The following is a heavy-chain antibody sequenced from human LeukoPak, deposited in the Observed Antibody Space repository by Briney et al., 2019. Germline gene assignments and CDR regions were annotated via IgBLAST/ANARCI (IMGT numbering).Heavy chain of an antibody. CDR2: IYSGGST. CDR3: AMAYSGYDQALDY. Sequence: GGSLRLSCAASGFTVSSNYMGWVRQAPGKGLEWVSVIYSGGSTYYADSVKGRFTISRDNSKNTLYLQMNSLRAEDTAVYYCAMAYSGYDQALDYWGQGTLVTVSS. J-gene: IGHJ4*02. V-gene: IGHV3-66*01. D-gene: IGHD5-12*01. CDR1: GFTVSSNY.